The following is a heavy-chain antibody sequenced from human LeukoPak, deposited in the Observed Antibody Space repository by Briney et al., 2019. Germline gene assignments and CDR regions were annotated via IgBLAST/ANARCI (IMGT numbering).Heavy chain of an antibody. Sequence: ASVKVSCKASGYTFTGYYMHWVRQAPGQGLEWMGWINPNSGGTNYAQKFQGRVTMTRDTSISTAYMELSRLRSDDTAVYYCARAIGHYYGSGSYFSWFDPWGQGTLVTVSS. CDR1: GYTFTGYY. CDR2: INPNSGGT. CDR3: ARAIGHYYGSGSYFSWFDP. V-gene: IGHV1-2*02. D-gene: IGHD3-10*01. J-gene: IGHJ5*02.